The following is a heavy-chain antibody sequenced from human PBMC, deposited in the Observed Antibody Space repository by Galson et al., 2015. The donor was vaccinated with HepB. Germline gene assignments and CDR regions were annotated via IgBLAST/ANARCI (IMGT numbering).Heavy chain of an antibody. V-gene: IGHV3-11*06. CDR1: GFTFSDYY. D-gene: IGHD4-17*01. J-gene: IGHJ4*02. Sequence: SLRLSCAVSGFTFSDYYMSWIRQAPGKGLEWISYISSNTLYTNYADSVKGRFTISRDNAKSSLFLQINGLRAEDMAVYYCARVADADYGDHTHFDSWGQGTLVTVSS. CDR3: ARVADADYGDHTHFDS. CDR2: ISSNTLYT.